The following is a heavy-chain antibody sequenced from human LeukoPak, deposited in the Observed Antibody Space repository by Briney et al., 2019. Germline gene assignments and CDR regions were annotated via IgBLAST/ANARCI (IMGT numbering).Heavy chain of an antibody. D-gene: IGHD3-22*01. CDR2: ISYDGSNK. V-gene: IGHV3-30-3*01. J-gene: IGHJ4*02. CDR3: ARDLNGDSSGYLDY. CDR1: GFIFSSYW. Sequence: GGSLRLSCAASGFIFSSYWMHWVRQAPGKGLEWVAVISYDGSNKYYADSVKGRFTISRDNSKNTLYLQMNSLRAEDTAVYYCARDLNGDSSGYLDYWGQGTLVTVSS.